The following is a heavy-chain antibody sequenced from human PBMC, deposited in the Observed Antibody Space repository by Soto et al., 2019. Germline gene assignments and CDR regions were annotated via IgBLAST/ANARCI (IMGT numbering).Heavy chain of an antibody. CDR1: GGSISSYY. J-gene: IGHJ6*02. Sequence: SETLSLTCTVSGGSISSYYWSWIRQTPGKGLEWIGYIYYSGSTNYNPSLKSRVTISVDTSKNQFSLKLSSVTAADTAVYYCARARGYSYGYGMDVWGQGTTVTVSS. V-gene: IGHV4-59*01. CDR2: IYYSGST. CDR3: ARARGYSYGYGMDV. D-gene: IGHD5-18*01.